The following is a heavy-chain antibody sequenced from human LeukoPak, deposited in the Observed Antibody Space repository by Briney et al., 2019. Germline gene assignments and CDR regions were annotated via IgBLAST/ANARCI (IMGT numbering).Heavy chain of an antibody. CDR3: ARHRMYYYDSSGRGVADAFDI. Sequence: TSETLSLTCTVSGGSISSSSYYWGWIRHPPGKGLEWIGSIYYSGSTYYNPSLKSRVTISVDTSKNQFSLKLSSVTAADTAVYYCARHRMYYYDSSGRGVADAFDIWGQGTMVTVSS. D-gene: IGHD3-22*01. CDR1: GGSISSSSYY. CDR2: IYYSGST. J-gene: IGHJ3*02. V-gene: IGHV4-39*01.